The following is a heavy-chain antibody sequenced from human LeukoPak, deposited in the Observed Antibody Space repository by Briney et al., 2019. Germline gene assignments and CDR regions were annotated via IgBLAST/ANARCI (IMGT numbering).Heavy chain of an antibody. CDR1: GFTFSSYA. CDR3: ARDEGYYFDY. V-gene: IGHV3-30-3*01. CDR2: ISYDGSNK. J-gene: IGHJ4*02. Sequence: PGRSLRLSCAASGFTFSSYAMHWVRQAPGKGLEWVAVISYDGSNKYYADSVKGRFTISRDNSKNTLYLQMNSLRAEDTAVYYCARDEGYYFDYWGQGTLVTVFS.